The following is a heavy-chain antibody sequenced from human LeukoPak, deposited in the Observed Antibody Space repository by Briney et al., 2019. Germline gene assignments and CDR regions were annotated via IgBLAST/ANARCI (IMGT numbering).Heavy chain of an antibody. V-gene: IGHV4-59*08. J-gene: IGHJ5*02. CDR3: ARHAQSIVVVPAAIGGGCWFDP. CDR2: IYYSGSS. D-gene: IGHD2-2*02. Sequence: PSETLSLTCTVSGGSLSSYSWSWIRQPPGKGLEWIGYIYYSGSSNYNPSLKSRVTISVDTSKNQFSLKLSSVTAADTAVYYCARHAQSIVVVPAAIGGGCWFDPWGQGTLVTVSS. CDR1: GGSLSSYS.